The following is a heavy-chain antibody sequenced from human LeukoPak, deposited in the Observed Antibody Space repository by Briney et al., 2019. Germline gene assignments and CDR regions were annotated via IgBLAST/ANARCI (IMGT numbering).Heavy chain of an antibody. J-gene: IGHJ4*02. CDR3: ARLPVPINDFGDYFDY. CDR2: ISGDGKST. CDR1: GYTFNNYW. D-gene: IGHD3/OR15-3a*01. Sequence: GGSLRLSCAASGYTFNNYWMHWVRQGPGKGLVWVARISGDGKSTTYADSVKGRFTISRDNSKNTMYLQLNSLRAEDTALYFCARLPVPINDFGDYFDYWGQGILVTVSS. V-gene: IGHV3-74*01.